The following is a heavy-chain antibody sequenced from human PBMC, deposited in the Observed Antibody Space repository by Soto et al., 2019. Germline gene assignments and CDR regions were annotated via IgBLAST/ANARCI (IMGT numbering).Heavy chain of an antibody. CDR3: AREGYYDSSGHYYFDY. Sequence: SETLSLTCAVYGGSFSGYYWSWIRQPPGKGLEWIGEINHSGSTNYNPSLKSRVTISVDTSKNQFSLKLSSVTAADTAVYYCAREGYYDSSGHYYFDYWGQGTLVTVSS. CDR1: GGSFSGYY. D-gene: IGHD3-22*01. CDR2: INHSGST. J-gene: IGHJ4*02. V-gene: IGHV4-34*01.